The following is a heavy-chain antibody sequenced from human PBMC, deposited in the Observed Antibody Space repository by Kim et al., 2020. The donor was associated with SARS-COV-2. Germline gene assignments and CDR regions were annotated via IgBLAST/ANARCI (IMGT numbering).Heavy chain of an antibody. D-gene: IGHD1-26*01. CDR3: ARMSGGVGATPLDY. CDR1: GFSLSTSGMC. CDR2: IDWDDDK. J-gene: IGHJ4*02. Sequence: SGPTLVNPTQTLTLTCTFSGFSLSTSGMCVSWIRQPPGKALEWLALIDWDDDKYYSTSLKTRLTISKDTSKNQVVLTMTNMDPVDTATYYCARMSGGVGATPLDYWGQGTLVTVSS. V-gene: IGHV2-70*01.